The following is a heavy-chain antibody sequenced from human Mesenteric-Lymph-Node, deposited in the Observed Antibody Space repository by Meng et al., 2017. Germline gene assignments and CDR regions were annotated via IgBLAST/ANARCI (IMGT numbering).Heavy chain of an antibody. CDR3: ARAVVVVAATLFDP. Sequence: LETLSLTCTVSGGSVSSGSYYWSWIRQPPGKGLEWIGYIYYSGSTNYNPSLKSRVTISVDTSKNQFSLKLSSVTAADTAVYYCARAVVVVAATLFDPWGQGTLVTVSS. CDR2: IYYSGST. J-gene: IGHJ5*02. V-gene: IGHV4-61*01. CDR1: GGSVSSGSYY. D-gene: IGHD2-15*01.